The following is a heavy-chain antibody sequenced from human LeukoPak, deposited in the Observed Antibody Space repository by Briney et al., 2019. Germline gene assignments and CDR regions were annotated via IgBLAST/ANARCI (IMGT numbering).Heavy chain of an antibody. D-gene: IGHD6-6*01. Sequence: ASVKVSCKASGGTFSSYAISWVRQAPGQGLEWMGWMNPNSGNTGYAQKFQGRVTITRNTSISTAYMELSSLRSEDTAVYYCARASSSSSDYWGQGTLVTVSS. CDR2: MNPNSGNT. CDR1: GGTFSSYA. J-gene: IGHJ4*02. CDR3: ARASSSSSDY. V-gene: IGHV1-8*03.